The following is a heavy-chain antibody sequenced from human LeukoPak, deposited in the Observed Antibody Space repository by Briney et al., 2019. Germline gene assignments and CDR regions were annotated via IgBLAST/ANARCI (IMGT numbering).Heavy chain of an antibody. CDR2: INTDGSST. CDR1: GFTFSSYW. CDR3: AISGSYYPFDY. D-gene: IGHD1-26*01. V-gene: IGHV3-74*01. Sequence: QAGGSLRLSCAASGFTFSSYWMHWVRQAPGKGLVWVSRINTDGSSTSYADSVKGRFTISRDNAKNTLYLQMNSLRAEDTAVYYCAISGSYYPFDYWGQGTLVTVSS. J-gene: IGHJ4*02.